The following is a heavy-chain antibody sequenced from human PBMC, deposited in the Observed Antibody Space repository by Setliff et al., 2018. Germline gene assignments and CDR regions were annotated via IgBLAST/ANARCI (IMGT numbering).Heavy chain of an antibody. D-gene: IGHD3-10*01. CDR3: ARDGVFYAMDV. CDR2: ISGDGTTI. Sequence: GGSLRLSCAASGFSSSYYYMSWVRQAPGKGLEWLSKISGDGTTIYYADSVRGRFTISRDNAKNSLFLQMNSLRAEDTALYYCARDGVFYAMDVWGRGTTVTVSS. V-gene: IGHV3-11*04. J-gene: IGHJ6*02. CDR1: GFSSSYYY.